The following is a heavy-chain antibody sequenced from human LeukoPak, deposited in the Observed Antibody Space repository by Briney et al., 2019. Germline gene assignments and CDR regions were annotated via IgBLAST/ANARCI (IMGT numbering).Heavy chain of an antibody. Sequence: PSETLSLTCSVSGASISGYYWSWIRQPPGKGLEWIGYIYYTGTTNYNPSLKSRVTISVDTSKNQFSLKLTSVTAADTAVYYCARGHRGLGYWGQGTLVSVSS. CDR3: ARGHRGLGY. CDR1: GASISGYY. J-gene: IGHJ4*02. D-gene: IGHD3-16*01. V-gene: IGHV4-59*01. CDR2: IYYTGTT.